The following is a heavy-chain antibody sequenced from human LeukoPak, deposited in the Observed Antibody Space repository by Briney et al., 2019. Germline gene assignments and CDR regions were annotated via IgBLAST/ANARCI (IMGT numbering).Heavy chain of an antibody. Sequence: GGSLRLSCTTSGFTLSTYWMHWVRRAPGKGLVWISRINSDGSSISYADSVKGRFTISRDYAKNSLYLQMNSLRAEDTAVYYCASGRCSSTSCQRDNDYWGQGTLVTVSS. CDR2: INSDGSSI. V-gene: IGHV3-74*01. D-gene: IGHD2-2*01. CDR3: ASGRCSSTSCQRDNDY. J-gene: IGHJ4*02. CDR1: GFTLSTYW.